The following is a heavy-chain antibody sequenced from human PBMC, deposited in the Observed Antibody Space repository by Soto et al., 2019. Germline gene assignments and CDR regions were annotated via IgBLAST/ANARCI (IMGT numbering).Heavy chain of an antibody. CDR2: MSYDGSRK. V-gene: IGHV3-30*03. CDR3: ARDLYCYGYPDY. J-gene: IGHJ4*02. CDR1: GFIFGAYG. Sequence: GGSLRLSCAASGFIFGAYGMHWVRQAPGKGLVWVAVMSYDGSRKYYADSVKGRFTISRDNSNNTLSLEMNSLRTEDTAVYYCARDLYCYGYPDYWGQVTLVTVSS. D-gene: IGHD5-18*01.